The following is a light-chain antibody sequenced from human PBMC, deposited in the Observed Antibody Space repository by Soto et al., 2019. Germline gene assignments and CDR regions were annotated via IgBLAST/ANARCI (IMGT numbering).Light chain of an antibody. CDR2: DVS. V-gene: IGLV2-14*03. CDR3: SSYTSSSPYV. Sequence: QSALTQPASVSGSPGQSITISCTGISSDVRGYNYVSWYQHHPGKAPKLMIYDVSNRPSGVSNRMTGSKSGNTASLTISGLQAEDEADYYCSSYTSSSPYVFGTGTTLTVL. J-gene: IGLJ1*01. CDR1: SSDVRGYNY.